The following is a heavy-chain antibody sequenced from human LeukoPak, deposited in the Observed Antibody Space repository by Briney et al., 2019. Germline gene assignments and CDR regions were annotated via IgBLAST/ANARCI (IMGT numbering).Heavy chain of an antibody. CDR1: GYTFTSYG. J-gene: IGHJ6*03. CDR3: ARAYFWSGYYYYYYMGV. V-gene: IGHV1-18*01. CDR2: ISAYNGNT. D-gene: IGHD3-3*01. Sequence: GASVKVSCKASGYTFTSYGISWVRQAPGQGLEWMGWISAYNGNTNYAQKLQGRVTMTTDTSTSTAYMELRSLRSDDTAVYYCARAYFWSGYYYYYYMGVWGKGTTVTVSS.